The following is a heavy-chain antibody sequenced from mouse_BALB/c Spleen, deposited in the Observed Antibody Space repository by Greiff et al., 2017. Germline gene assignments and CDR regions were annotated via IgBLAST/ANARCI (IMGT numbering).Heavy chain of an antibody. CDR2: ISDGGSYT. J-gene: IGHJ2*01. D-gene: IGHD2-10*02. CDR1: GFTFSDYY. Sequence: EVQGVESGGGLVKPGGSLKLSCAASGFTFSDYYMYWVRQTPEKRLEWVATISDGGSYTYYPDSVKGRFTISRDNAKNNLYLQMSSLKSEDTAMYYCARYGNHFDYWGQGTTLTVSS. V-gene: IGHV5-4*02. CDR3: ARYGNHFDY.